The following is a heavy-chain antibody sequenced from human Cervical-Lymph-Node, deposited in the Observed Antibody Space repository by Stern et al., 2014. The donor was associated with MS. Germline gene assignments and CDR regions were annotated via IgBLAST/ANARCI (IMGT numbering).Heavy chain of an antibody. J-gene: IGHJ5*01. CDR3: ARALRNAYTWFDP. CDR2: IDYSGST. V-gene: IGHV4-59*01. D-gene: IGHD2-2*01. CDR1: GGSIYNYY. Sequence: QVQLQESGPGLVKPSETLSLTCTVSGGSIYNYYWTWIRQPPRKGLEWIGNIDYSGSTNYNPSLESRVTMSVDSSKNEFSLILTSVTAADTAVYYCARALRNAYTWFDPWGQGTLVTVSS.